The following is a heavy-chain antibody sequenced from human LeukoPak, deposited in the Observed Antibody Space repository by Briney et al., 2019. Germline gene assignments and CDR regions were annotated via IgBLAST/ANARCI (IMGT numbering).Heavy chain of an antibody. Sequence: PGGSLRLSCAASGFTFSSYSMNWVRQAPGKGLEWVSSISSSSSYIYYADSVKGRFTISRDNAKNSLYLQMNSLRAEDTAVYYCARRSFYGSGSYWNWFDPWGQGTLVTVSS. D-gene: IGHD3-10*01. V-gene: IGHV3-21*01. CDR3: ARRSFYGSGSYWNWFDP. CDR1: GFTFSSYS. CDR2: ISSSSSYI. J-gene: IGHJ5*02.